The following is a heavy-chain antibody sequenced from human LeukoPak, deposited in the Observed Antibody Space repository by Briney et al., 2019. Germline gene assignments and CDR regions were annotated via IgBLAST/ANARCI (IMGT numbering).Heavy chain of an antibody. CDR1: GFTVGSNY. J-gene: IGHJ4*02. CDR3: ARAEAPWSRGFDY. Sequence: PGGPLRLSCAASGFTVGSNYMSWVRQAPGKGLEWVSVLYSGGATYYADSVKGRFNISRDNSKNTLYLQMNSLRADDTAVYYCARAEAPWSRGFDYWGQGTLVTVSS. D-gene: IGHD3-10*01. V-gene: IGHV3-53*01. CDR2: LYSGGAT.